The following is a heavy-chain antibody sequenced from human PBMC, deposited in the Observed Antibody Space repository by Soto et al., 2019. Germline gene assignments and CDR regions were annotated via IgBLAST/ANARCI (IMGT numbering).Heavy chain of an antibody. J-gene: IGHJ3*02. D-gene: IGHD3-3*01. Sequence: SETLSLTCTVSGGSISSYYWSWIRQPPGKGLEWIGYIYYSGSTNYNPSLKSRVTISVDTSKNQFSLKLSSVTAADAAVYYCARSQPHTIFGVVIARGAFDIWGQGTMVT. V-gene: IGHV4-59*01. CDR1: GGSISSYY. CDR3: ARSQPHTIFGVVIARGAFDI. CDR2: IYYSGST.